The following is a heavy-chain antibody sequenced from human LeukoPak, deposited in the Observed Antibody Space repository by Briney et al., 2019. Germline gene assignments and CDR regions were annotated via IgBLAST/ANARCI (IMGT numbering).Heavy chain of an antibody. CDR2: MSPNSGNT. V-gene: IGHV1-8*01. CDR3: ARTGVSVAAAGTYYYYMDV. Sequence: ASVKVSCKASGYTFTSYDINWVRQATGQGLEWMGWMSPNSGNTGYAQKFQGRVTMTRNTSISTAYMELSSLRSEDTAVYYCARTGVSVAAAGTYYYYMDVWGKGTTVTVSS. CDR1: GYTFTSYD. D-gene: IGHD6-13*01. J-gene: IGHJ6*03.